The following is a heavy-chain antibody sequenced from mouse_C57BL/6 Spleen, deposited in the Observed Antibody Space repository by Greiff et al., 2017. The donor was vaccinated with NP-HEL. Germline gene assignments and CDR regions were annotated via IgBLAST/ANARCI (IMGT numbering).Heavy chain of an antibody. Sequence: EVMLVESEGGLVQPGSSMKLSCTASGFTFSDYYMAWVRQVPEKGLEWVAIINYDGSSTYYLDSLKSRFIISRDNAKNILYLQMSSLKSEDTATYYCARENPGYFDYWGQGTTLTVSS. J-gene: IGHJ2*01. CDR3: ARENPGYFDY. CDR2: INYDGSST. V-gene: IGHV5-16*01. CDR1: GFTFSDYY.